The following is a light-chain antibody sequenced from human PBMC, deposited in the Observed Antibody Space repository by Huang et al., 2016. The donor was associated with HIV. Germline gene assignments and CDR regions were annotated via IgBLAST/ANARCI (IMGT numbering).Light chain of an antibody. V-gene: IGKV3D-20*01. CDR1: QSVRNNY. Sequence: PGEIATLTCGASQSVRNNYLAWYQQKPGLAPRLLIYDAHVRATGIPDRFSGSGSGTDFTLTISRLEPEDFGMYYWQHYSTSSYTFGQGTKVDI. J-gene: IGKJ2*01. CDR2: DAH. CDR3: QHYSTSSYT.